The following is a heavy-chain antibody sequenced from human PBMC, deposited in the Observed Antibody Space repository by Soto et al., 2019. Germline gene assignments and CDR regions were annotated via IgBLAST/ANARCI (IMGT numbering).Heavy chain of an antibody. V-gene: IGHV3-74*01. CDR1: GFTFSSYW. Sequence: EVQLVESGGGLVQPGGSLRLSCAASGFTFSSYWMHWVRQAPGKGLVWVSRINSDGSSTSYADSVKGRFTISRDNAKNTLYLQMKSLRAEDMAVYYCVRTSLVVAAATREDYWGQGTLVTVSS. J-gene: IGHJ4*02. D-gene: IGHD2-15*01. CDR2: INSDGSST. CDR3: VRTSLVVAAATREDY.